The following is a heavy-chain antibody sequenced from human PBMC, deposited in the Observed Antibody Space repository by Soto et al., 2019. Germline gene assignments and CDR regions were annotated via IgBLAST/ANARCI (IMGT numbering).Heavy chain of an antibody. D-gene: IGHD2-2*01. CDR1: GGSFSGYY. CDR2: INHSGST. Sequence: QVQLQQWGAGLLKPSETLSLTCAVYGGSFSGYYWSWIRQPPGKGLEWIGEINHSGSTNYNPSLKSRVNISVDTSKNQFSLKLSSVTAADTAVYYCARGKYQGHFDYWGQGTLVTVSS. CDR3: ARGKYQGHFDY. J-gene: IGHJ4*02. V-gene: IGHV4-34*01.